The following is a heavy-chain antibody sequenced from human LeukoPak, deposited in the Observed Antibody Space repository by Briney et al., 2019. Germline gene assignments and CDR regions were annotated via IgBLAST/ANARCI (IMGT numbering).Heavy chain of an antibody. CDR2: IKQDGSEK. Sequence: GGSLRLSCAASGFTFSSYWMSWVRQAPGKGLEWVANIKQDGSEKYYVDSVKGRFTISRDNAKNSLYLQMNSLRAEDTAVYYCARDYPNFYDSSGNDAFDIWGQGTMVTVSS. J-gene: IGHJ3*02. CDR1: GFTFSSYW. CDR3: ARDYPNFYDSSGNDAFDI. D-gene: IGHD3-22*01. V-gene: IGHV3-7*01.